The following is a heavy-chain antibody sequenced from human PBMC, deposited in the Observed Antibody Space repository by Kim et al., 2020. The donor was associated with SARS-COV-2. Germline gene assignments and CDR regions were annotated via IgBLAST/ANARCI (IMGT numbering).Heavy chain of an antibody. J-gene: IGHJ6*02. Sequence: GRSLRLSCAASGFTFSSYGMHWVRQAPGKGLEWVAVIWYDGSNKYYADSVKGRFTISRDNSKNTLYLQMNSLRAEDTAVYYCARVYDYVWGSYRPYYYYGMDVWGQGTTVTVSS. CDR1: GFTFSSYG. CDR2: IWYDGSNK. V-gene: IGHV3-33*01. CDR3: ARVYDYVWGSYRPYYYYGMDV. D-gene: IGHD3-16*02.